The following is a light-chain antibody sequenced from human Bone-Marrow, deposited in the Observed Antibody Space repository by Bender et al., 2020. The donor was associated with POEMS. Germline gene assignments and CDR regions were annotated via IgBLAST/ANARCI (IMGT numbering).Light chain of an antibody. V-gene: IGLV1-40*01. J-gene: IGLJ3*02. CDR3: LSYDNSPPTWV. CDR2: GST. CDR1: SSNLGAGYD. Sequence: QSVPTQPPSVSGAPGQRVTISCAGTSSNLGAGYDVHWYQQLPGAAPKLLIYGSTNRPSGVPDRFSASKSGASASLAITGLQAEDEADYYCLSYDNSPPTWVFGGGTKLTVL.